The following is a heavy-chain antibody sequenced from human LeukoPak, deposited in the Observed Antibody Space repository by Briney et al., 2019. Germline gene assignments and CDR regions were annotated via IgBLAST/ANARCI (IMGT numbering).Heavy chain of an antibody. V-gene: IGHV1-18*04. CDR1: RYTFTSYV. CDR2: ISGDNGNT. D-gene: IGHD2-2*01. CDR3: ARVALEYQSQAHFDL. J-gene: IGHJ2*01. Sequence: ASVKVSRKASRYTFTSYVITWGPQAPGQGREWMGWISGDNGNTSYAQTLQGRVSISTDTTTTTAYMELRSLRSDDPAVYYCARVALEYQSQAHFDLWGRGTLVTVSS.